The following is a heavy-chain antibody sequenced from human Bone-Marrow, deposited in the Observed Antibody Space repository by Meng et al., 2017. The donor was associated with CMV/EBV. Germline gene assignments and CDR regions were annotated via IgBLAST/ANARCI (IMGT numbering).Heavy chain of an antibody. Sequence: GESLKSSCAASGFTFSTYSINWVRQTPGKGREWVSSITSVGTYIYYADSVKGRFTISRDNAKNSLYLQMNSLRAEDTAVYYCAISGGSSWYVGTHYYYGMDVWGQGTTVTVSS. J-gene: IGHJ6*02. V-gene: IGHV3-21*01. CDR3: AISGGSSWYVGTHYYYGMDV. CDR1: GFTFSTYS. CDR2: ITSVGTYI. D-gene: IGHD6-13*01.